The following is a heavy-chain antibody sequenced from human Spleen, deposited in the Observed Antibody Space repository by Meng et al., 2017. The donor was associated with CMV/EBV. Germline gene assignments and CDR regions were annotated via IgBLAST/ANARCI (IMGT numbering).Heavy chain of an antibody. CDR3: ARGDATVAFDY. V-gene: IGHV4-34*01. D-gene: IGHD4-23*01. CDR1: GGSFSGYY. J-gene: IGHJ4*02. CDR2: INHSGST. Sequence: QVQLQQWGAGLLKPSETLSLTCAVYGGSFSGYYWSWFRQPPGKGLEWIGEINHSGSTNYNPSLKSRVTISVDTSKNQFSLKLSSVTAADTAVYYCARGDATVAFDYWGQGTLVTVSS.